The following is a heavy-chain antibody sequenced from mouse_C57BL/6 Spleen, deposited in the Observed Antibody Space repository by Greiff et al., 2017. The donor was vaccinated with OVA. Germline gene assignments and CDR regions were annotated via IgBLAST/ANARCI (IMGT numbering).Heavy chain of an antibody. V-gene: IGHV1-64*01. Sequence: QVQLQQPGAELVKPGASVKLSCKASGYTFTSYWMHWVKQRPGQGLEWIGMIHPNSGSTNYNEKFKSKATLTVDKSSSTAYMQLSSLTSEDSAVYYCAKPRGDYDVWFAYWGQGTLVTVSA. CDR1: GYTFTSYW. CDR2: IHPNSGST. D-gene: IGHD2-4*01. J-gene: IGHJ3*01. CDR3: AKPRGDYDVWFAY.